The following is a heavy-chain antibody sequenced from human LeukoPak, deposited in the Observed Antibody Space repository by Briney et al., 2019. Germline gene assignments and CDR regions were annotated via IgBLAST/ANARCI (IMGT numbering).Heavy chain of an antibody. D-gene: IGHD3-10*01. J-gene: IGHJ4*02. Sequence: TSETLSLTCTVSGGSISSSSYYWGWIRQPPGKGLEWIGSVYYSGSTYYNPSLKSRVTISVDTSKNQFSLKLSSVTAADTAVYYCASDSGVSGYWGQGTLGTVSS. V-gene: IGHV4-39*01. CDR1: GGSISSSSYY. CDR2: VYYSGST. CDR3: ASDSGVSGY.